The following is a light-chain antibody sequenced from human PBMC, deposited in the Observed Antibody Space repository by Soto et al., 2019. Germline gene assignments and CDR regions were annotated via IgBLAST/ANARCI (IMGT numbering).Light chain of an antibody. CDR1: QSVGNF. J-gene: IGKJ4*01. CDR2: DTS. CDR3: QQRSAWPLT. V-gene: IGKV3-11*01. Sequence: EIVLTQSPATLSLSPGERATLSCRASQSVGNFIAWYQQKPGQAPRLLIYDTSNRFTGIPARFSGSGSGTDFTLTINSRESEDSAVFYCQQRSAWPLTFGGGTMVEIK.